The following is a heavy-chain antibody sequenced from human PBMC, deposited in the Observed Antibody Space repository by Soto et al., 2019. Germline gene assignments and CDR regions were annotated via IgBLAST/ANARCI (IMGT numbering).Heavy chain of an antibody. Sequence: PSETLSLTCGVYGGSFISYYWNWIRQPPGKGLEWIGEINHNGDTKYNPSLKSRVAISLDTSKSQSSLNLSSVTAADTAVYYCARGERSGGLFDYWGQGTLVTSPQ. J-gene: IGHJ4*02. CDR3: ARGERSGGLFDY. V-gene: IGHV4-34*01. CDR2: INHNGDT. D-gene: IGHD3-10*01. CDR1: GGSFISYY.